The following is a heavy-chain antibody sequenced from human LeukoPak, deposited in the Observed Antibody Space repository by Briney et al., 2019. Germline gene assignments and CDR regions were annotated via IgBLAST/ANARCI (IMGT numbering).Heavy chain of an antibody. J-gene: IGHJ4*02. CDR2: IYYSGST. CDR1: GGSISSGGYY. V-gene: IGHV4-31*03. CDR3: ARGYSYGPFDY. Sequence: SETLSLTCTVSGGSISSGGYYWSWIRQHPGKGLEWIGYIYYSGSTYYNPSLKSRVTISVDTSKNQFPLKLSSVTAADTAVYYCARGYSYGPFDYWGQGTLVTVSS. D-gene: IGHD5-18*01.